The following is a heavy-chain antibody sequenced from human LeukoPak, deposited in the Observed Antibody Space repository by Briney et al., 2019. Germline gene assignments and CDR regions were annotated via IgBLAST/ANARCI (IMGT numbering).Heavy chain of an antibody. Sequence: SETLSLTCTVSGGSISSSGYYWGWVRQPPGKGLEWIGSIDYSGSTFYNPSLKGRVTISVDTSKNQFSLKLSSVTAADTAVYYCARSPPKYYGDPRGWFDPWGQGTLVTVSS. J-gene: IGHJ5*02. CDR1: GGSISSSGYY. CDR3: ARSPPKYYGDPRGWFDP. D-gene: IGHD4-17*01. V-gene: IGHV4-39*07. CDR2: IDYSGST.